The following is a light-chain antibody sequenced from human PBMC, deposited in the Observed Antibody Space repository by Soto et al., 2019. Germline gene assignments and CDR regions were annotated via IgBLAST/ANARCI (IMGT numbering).Light chain of an antibody. CDR2: EVS. CDR1: SSDVGRYNY. V-gene: IGLV2-14*01. CDR3: ISFTPRNTEV. J-gene: IGLJ1*01. Sequence: VLTQPASVSGSPVQSITISCTGTSSDVGRYNYVSWYQQHPGKAPKLMIYEVSNRPSGVSNRFSGSKSGNTPCLTISGLQAEDATDYYCISFTPRNTEVFGTGTKVTVL.